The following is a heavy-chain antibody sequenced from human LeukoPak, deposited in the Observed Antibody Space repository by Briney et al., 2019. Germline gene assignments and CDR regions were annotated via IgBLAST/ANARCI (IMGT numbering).Heavy chain of an antibody. Sequence: GASLKISCKGSEYSFATYWIGWVRQMPGQGLEWMGIIFPGDSDTRYSPSFQGEVTISADKYISTAYLQWSSLKASDTAIYYCASEYCSGGNCYFDYWGQGTLVTVSS. V-gene: IGHV5-51*01. J-gene: IGHJ4*02. CDR3: ASEYCSGGNCYFDY. D-gene: IGHD2-15*01. CDR2: IFPGDSDT. CDR1: EYSFATYW.